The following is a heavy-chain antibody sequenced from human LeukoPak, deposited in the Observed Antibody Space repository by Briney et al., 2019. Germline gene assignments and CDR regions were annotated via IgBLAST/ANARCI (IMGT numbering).Heavy chain of an antibody. Sequence: GGSLRLSCAASGFTFSSYGMHGGRQAPGKGLEYVSNITSNGGRAFYATSVKGRFTISRDNSKNTLYLQMGSLRAEDMAVYYCARGGVYYDSRGYYPCDIWGQGTMVTVSS. D-gene: IGHD3-22*01. J-gene: IGHJ3*02. CDR1: GFTFSSYG. CDR2: ITSNGGRA. V-gene: IGHV3-64*01. CDR3: ARGGVYYDSRGYYPCDI.